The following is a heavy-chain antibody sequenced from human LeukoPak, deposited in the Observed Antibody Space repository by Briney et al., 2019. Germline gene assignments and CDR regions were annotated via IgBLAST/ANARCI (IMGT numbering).Heavy chain of an antibody. Sequence: GGSLRLSCTASGFTFGDYAMSWVRQAPGKGLEWVGFIRSKAYGATTEYAASVEGRFTISRDDSKSIAYLQMYSLKTEDTAVYYCTRVGSWIQLWNWYFDLWGRGTLVTVSS. CDR1: GFTFGDYA. CDR2: IRSKAYGATT. V-gene: IGHV3-49*04. CDR3: TRVGSWIQLWNWYFDL. J-gene: IGHJ2*01. D-gene: IGHD5-18*01.